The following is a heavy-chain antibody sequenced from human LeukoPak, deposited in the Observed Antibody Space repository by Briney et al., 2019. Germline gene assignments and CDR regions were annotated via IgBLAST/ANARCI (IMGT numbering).Heavy chain of an antibody. Sequence: GGSLRLSCAASGFTFRNFGMHWVRQAPGKGLEWVAFIRFDGRDDYYADSLKGRFTISRDNSKNTVYLQMNTLTSEDTALYYCAKDKSQVGVDSASTLVDHWGQGTLVIVSS. V-gene: IGHV3-30*02. CDR3: AKDKSQVGVDSASTLVDH. J-gene: IGHJ4*02. CDR1: GFTFRNFG. CDR2: IRFDGRDD. D-gene: IGHD2-8*02.